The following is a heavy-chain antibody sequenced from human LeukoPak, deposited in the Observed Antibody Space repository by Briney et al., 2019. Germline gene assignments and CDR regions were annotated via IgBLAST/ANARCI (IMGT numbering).Heavy chain of an antibody. CDR3: ATVRGEGTVDY. D-gene: IGHD3-10*02. J-gene: IGHJ4*02. Sequence: SETLSLTCIVSDGSISRSSTYWGWIRQPPGKGLEWIGSIYYTGSTYYNPSLKSRVTISVDTSKNQFSLRLSSVTAADTAVYYCATVRGEGTVDYWGQGTLVTVSS. V-gene: IGHV4-39*01. CDR1: DGSISRSSTY. CDR2: IYYTGST.